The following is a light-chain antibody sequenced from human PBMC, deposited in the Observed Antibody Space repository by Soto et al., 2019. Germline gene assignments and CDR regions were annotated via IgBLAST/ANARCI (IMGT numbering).Light chain of an antibody. V-gene: IGKV1-39*01. J-gene: IGKJ3*01. CDR2: AAS. Sequence: DIPMTQSPSSLSASVGDRVTITCRASQSISSYLNWYQQKPGKAPKLLIYAASSLQSGVPSRFSGSGSGTDFTLTISSLQPEDFATYYCQQSYSTLFTFGLGTKVDIK. CDR3: QQSYSTLFT. CDR1: QSISSY.